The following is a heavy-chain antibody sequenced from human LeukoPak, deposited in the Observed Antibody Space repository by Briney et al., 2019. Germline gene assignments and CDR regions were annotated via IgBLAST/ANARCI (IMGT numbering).Heavy chain of an antibody. J-gene: IGHJ4*02. Sequence: GESLRLSCAAPGFTFSNYWMSWVRQAPGKGLEWVANIKQDGSEKYYVDSVKGRFTISRDNAKNPLYLQMNSLRAEDTAVYYCARVSTAVAAGDYWGREPWSLSPQ. CDR1: GFTFSNYW. CDR3: ARVSTAVAAGDY. D-gene: IGHD6-19*01. V-gene: IGHV3-7*01. CDR2: IKQDGSEK.